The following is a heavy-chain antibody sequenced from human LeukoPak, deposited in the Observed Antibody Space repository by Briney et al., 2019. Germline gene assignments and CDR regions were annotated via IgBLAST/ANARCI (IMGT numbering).Heavy chain of an antibody. Sequence: GESLKISCKGSGYSFTSYWIGWGRPMPGKGREWMGIIYPGDSDTRYSPSFQGQVTISADKSISTAYLQWSSLKASDTAMYYCARGSRSKYDFWSGYYSDYYYGMDVWGQGTTVTVSS. CDR1: GYSFTSYW. J-gene: IGHJ6*02. D-gene: IGHD3-3*01. V-gene: IGHV5-51*01. CDR2: IYPGDSDT. CDR3: ARGSRSKYDFWSGYYSDYYYGMDV.